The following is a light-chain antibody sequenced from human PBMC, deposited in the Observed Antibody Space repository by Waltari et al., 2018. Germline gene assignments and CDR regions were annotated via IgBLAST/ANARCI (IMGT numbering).Light chain of an antibody. V-gene: IGLV1-40*01. CDR3: QSYDSSLSGSV. CDR2: GNS. J-gene: IGLJ2*01. Sequence: QSVLTQPPSVSGAPGQRVTISCTGSSSHIGAGYDVHWYQHLPGKAPKLLIYGNSNRPSGVPDRFSGSKSGTSASLAITGLQAEDEADYYCQSYDSSLSGSVFGGGTKLTVL. CDR1: SSHIGAGYD.